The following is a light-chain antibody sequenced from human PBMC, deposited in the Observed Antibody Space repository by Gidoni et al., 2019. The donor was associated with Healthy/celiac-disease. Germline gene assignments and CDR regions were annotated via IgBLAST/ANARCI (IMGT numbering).Light chain of an antibody. J-gene: IGKJ1*01. Sequence: EIVMTQSPATLSVSPGERATLSRRASQSVSSNLAWYPQKPGQAPRLLIYGASTRATGIPARFSGSGSGTEFTLTISSLQSEDFAVYYCQQYNNWPRTFXQXTKVEIK. CDR3: QQYNNWPRT. V-gene: IGKV3-15*01. CDR2: GAS. CDR1: QSVSSN.